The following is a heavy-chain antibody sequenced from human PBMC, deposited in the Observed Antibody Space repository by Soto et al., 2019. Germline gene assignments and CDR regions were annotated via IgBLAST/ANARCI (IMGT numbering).Heavy chain of an antibody. CDR2: IGTAGDT. Sequence: GGSLRLSCAASGFTFSSYDMHWVRQATGKGLEWVSAIGTAGDTYYPGSVKGRFTISRENAKNPLYLQMNSLRAEDTAVYYCARAYSSYYYYGMDVWGQGTTVTVSS. J-gene: IGHJ6*02. CDR3: ARAYSSYYYYGMDV. CDR1: GFTFSSYD. D-gene: IGHD6-13*01. V-gene: IGHV3-13*01.